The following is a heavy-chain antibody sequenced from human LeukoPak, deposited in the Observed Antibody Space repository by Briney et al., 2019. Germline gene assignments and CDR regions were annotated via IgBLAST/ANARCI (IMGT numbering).Heavy chain of an antibody. CDR2: IYYSGST. D-gene: IGHD5-24*01. Sequence: PSETLSLTCTVSGGSISSYYWSWIRQPPGKGLEWIGYIYYSGSTNYNPSLKSRVTISVDTSKNQFSLKLSSVTAADTAVYYCARHDIAMATIDVYYYGMDVWGQGTTVTVSS. CDR1: GGSISSYY. V-gene: IGHV4-59*08. J-gene: IGHJ6*02. CDR3: ARHDIAMATIDVYYYGMDV.